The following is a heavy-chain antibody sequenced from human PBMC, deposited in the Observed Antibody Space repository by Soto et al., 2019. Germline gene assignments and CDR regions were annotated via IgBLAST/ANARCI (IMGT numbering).Heavy chain of an antibody. V-gene: IGHV4-38-2*01. Sequence: PSETLSLTCDVSGEYISNGYFLAWIRQPPGKGLEWIGSIFYDASTYDNPSLKSRVTMSVDTSTNQFSLRLKSVTAADTAVYYCARLFGANWRFDPWGQGSLVTVS. CDR3: ARLFGANWRFDP. D-gene: IGHD7-27*01. CDR2: IFYDAST. J-gene: IGHJ5*02. CDR1: GEYISNGYF.